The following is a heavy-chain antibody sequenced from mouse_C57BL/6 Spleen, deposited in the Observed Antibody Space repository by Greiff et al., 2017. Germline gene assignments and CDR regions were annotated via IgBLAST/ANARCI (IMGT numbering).Heavy chain of an antibody. V-gene: IGHV1-64*01. J-gene: IGHJ3*01. CDR1: GYTFTSYW. CDR2: IHPNSGST. D-gene: IGHD3-2*02. CDR3: ARSRKGETAQAPAY. Sequence: QVQLQQSGAELVKPGASVKLSCKASGYTFTSYWMHWVKQRPGQGLEWIGMIHPNSGSTNYNEKFKSKATLTVDKPSSTAYMQLRSLTSEDSAVXYCARSRKGETAQAPAYWGQGNLVTVSA.